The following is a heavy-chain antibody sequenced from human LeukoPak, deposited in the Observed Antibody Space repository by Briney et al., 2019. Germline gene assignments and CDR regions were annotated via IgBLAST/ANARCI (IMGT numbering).Heavy chain of an antibody. CDR3: ARDLSSFGGSSSLNDAFDI. Sequence: SETLSLTCTVSGGSISSYYWSWIRQPAGKGLEWIGRIYTSGSTNYNPSLKSRVTMSVDSSKHQFSLKLSSVPDTDTAVSYCARDLSSFGGSSSLNDAFDIWGQGTMVTVSS. D-gene: IGHD1-26*01. CDR2: IYTSGST. V-gene: IGHV4-4*07. CDR1: GGSISSYY. J-gene: IGHJ3*02.